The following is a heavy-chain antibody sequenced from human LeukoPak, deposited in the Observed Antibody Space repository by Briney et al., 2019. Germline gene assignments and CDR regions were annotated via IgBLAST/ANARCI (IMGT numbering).Heavy chain of an antibody. J-gene: IGHJ4*02. V-gene: IGHV1-46*01. CDR1: GYTFTTHY. Sequence: ASVKVSCKASGYTFTTHYMHWVRQAPGQGLEWMGIINPSGGTTNYAQKFQGRVTMTRDTSTTTLYMELSSLRSEDTAVYYCARGRPGSGWSFDYWGQGTPVTVSS. CDR3: ARGRPGSGWSFDY. CDR2: INPSGGTT. D-gene: IGHD6-19*01.